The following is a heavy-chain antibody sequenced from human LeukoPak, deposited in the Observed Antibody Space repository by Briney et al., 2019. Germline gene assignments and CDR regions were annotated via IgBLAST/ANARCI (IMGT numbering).Heavy chain of an antibody. V-gene: IGHV3-7*01. Sequence: GGSLRLSCEASKFIFSNYWMSWVRQAPGKGLEWVAYIKKTGSETYYVDSVKGRFTITRDNARNSVSLQMNSLRAEDTAVYYCAREDGYCSGGNRYSYFDSWGQGTLVTVSS. CDR1: KFIFSNYW. CDR3: AREDGYCSGGNRYSYFDS. J-gene: IGHJ4*02. CDR2: IKKTGSET. D-gene: IGHD2-15*01.